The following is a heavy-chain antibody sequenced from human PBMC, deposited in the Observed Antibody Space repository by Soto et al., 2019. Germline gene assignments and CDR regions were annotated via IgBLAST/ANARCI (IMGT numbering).Heavy chain of an antibody. CDR1: GFTFSSYW. D-gene: IGHD2-15*01. CDR2: INQDESQK. V-gene: IGHV3-7*01. J-gene: IGHJ4*02. Sequence: EVQLVESGGGLVQTGGSLRLSCVASGFTFSSYWMNWVRQAPGEGLEWVANINQDESQKYYADSVKGRFSISRDNARKALDLQMNRLRVEDAAVYYWATRVVIGGSGFLDYWGQGIMVTVSS. CDR3: ATRVVIGGSGFLDY.